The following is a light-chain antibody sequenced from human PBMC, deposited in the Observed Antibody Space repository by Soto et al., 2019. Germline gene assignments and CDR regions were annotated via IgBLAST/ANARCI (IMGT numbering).Light chain of an antibody. CDR2: GAS. J-gene: IGKJ1*01. Sequence: EIVLTQSPGTLSLSPGERATLSCRASQSVSSSYLAWYQQKPGQAPRLLIYGASSRATGIPDRFSGSGSGTDFTLTISRLEPEDFAVYHCQQYGSLFGQGTKVEIK. CDR3: QQYGSL. V-gene: IGKV3-20*01. CDR1: QSVSSSY.